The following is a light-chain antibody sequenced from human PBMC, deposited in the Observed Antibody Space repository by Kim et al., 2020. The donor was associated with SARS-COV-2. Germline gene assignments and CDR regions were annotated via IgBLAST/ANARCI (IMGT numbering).Light chain of an antibody. J-gene: IGLJ3*02. Sequence: GQSITISCTETSSDVGGYNYVSWYQQHPGKAPKLMISDVNTRPSGVSNRFSGSKSGNTASLTISGLQAEDEADYYCTSYTSKTTWVFGGGTQLTVL. CDR2: DVN. CDR3: TSYTSKTTWV. V-gene: IGLV2-14*03. CDR1: SSDVGGYNY.